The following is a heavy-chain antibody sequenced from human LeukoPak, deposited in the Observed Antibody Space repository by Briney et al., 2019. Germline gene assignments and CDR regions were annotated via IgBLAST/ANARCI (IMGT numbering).Heavy chain of an antibody. V-gene: IGHV4-39*01. CDR2: IYYSGST. CDR3: AGWLLVREMVDY. Sequence: SETLSLTCTVSGGSISSSSYYWGWIRQPPGRGLEWIGRIYYSGSTYYNPSLKSRGTISVDTSESPVSLELSSVAGAVMGVNYCAGWLLVREMVDYGGQGTLVSVSS. CDR1: GGSISSSSYY. D-gene: IGHD5-24*01. J-gene: IGHJ4*02.